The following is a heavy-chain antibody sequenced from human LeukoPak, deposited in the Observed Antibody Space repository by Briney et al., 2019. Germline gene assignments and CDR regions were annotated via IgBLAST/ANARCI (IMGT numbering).Heavy chain of an antibody. Sequence: SETLSLTCTVSGGSISSSSYYWGWIRQPPGKGLEWSGSIYYSGSTYYNPSLKSRVTISVDTSKNQFSLKLSSVTAADTAVYYCARVLRYFDWLPSPFDYWGQGTLVTVSS. CDR1: GGSISSSSYY. D-gene: IGHD3-9*01. V-gene: IGHV4-39*01. J-gene: IGHJ4*02. CDR3: ARVLRYFDWLPSPFDY. CDR2: IYYSGST.